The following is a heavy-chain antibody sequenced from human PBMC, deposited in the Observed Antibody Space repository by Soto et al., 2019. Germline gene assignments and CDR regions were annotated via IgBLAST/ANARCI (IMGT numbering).Heavy chain of an antibody. CDR3: ARDGYDSSGYYYYFDY. J-gene: IGHJ4*02. D-gene: IGHD3-22*01. CDR2: ISYDGSNK. V-gene: IGHV3-30-3*01. CDR1: GFTFSSYA. Sequence: QVQLVESGGGVVQPGRSLRLSCAASGFTFSSYAMHWVRQAPGKGLEWVAVISYDGSNKYYADSVKGRFTISRDNSKNTLYLQMNSLRAEDTAVYYCARDGYDSSGYYYYFDYWGQGTLVTVSS.